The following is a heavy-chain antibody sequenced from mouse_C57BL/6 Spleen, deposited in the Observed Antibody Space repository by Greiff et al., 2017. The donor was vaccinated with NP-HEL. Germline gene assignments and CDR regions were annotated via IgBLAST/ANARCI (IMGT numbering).Heavy chain of an antibody. J-gene: IGHJ2*01. CDR2: IDPSDSYT. CDR1: GYTFTSYW. Sequence: QVQLKQPGAELVMPGASVKLSCKASGYTFTSYWMHWVKQRPGQGLEWIGEIDPSDSYTNYNQKFKGKSTLTVDKSSSTAYMQLSSLTSEDSAVYYCARQQTANWDYWGQGTTLTVSS. D-gene: IGHD6-1*02. V-gene: IGHV1-69*01. CDR3: ARQQTANWDY.